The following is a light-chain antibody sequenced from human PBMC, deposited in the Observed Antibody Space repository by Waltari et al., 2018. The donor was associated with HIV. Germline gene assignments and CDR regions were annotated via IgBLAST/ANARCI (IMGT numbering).Light chain of an antibody. V-gene: IGKV3-20*01. J-gene: IGKJ3*01. CDR1: QTVTDAY. CDR2: GSS. Sequence: IVLTQSPGTLSVSPGERATISCRAGQTVTDAYLARYKQSPGQPPLLLIYGSSSRATGFPTRFSGSGSGTDFTLTISGLEPEDFAVYYCQQYGASPFTFGPGTKVEVK. CDR3: QQYGASPFT.